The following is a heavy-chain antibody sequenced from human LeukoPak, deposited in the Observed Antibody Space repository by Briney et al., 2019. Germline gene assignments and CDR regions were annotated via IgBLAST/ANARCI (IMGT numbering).Heavy chain of an antibody. J-gene: IGHJ6*03. CDR2: IYYSGST. CDR1: GGSISSYY. CDR3: ARGRVSSSTWHSTYYYYFYMDV. D-gene: IGHD4-11*01. Sequence: SETLSLTCTVSGGSISSYYWSWIRQPPGKGLEWIGYIYYSGSTNYNPSLKSRVTISVDTSKNQFSLKLSSVTAADTAVYYCARGRVSSSTWHSTYYYYFYMDVWGKGTTVTVSS. V-gene: IGHV4-59*01.